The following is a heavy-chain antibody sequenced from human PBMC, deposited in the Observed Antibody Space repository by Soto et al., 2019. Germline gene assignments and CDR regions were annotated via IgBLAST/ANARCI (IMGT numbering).Heavy chain of an antibody. D-gene: IGHD2-21*02. J-gene: IGHJ6*02. CDR2: IIPILGIA. CDR3: ARECLSGGDCYSYYYYGMDV. Sequence: ASVKVSCKASGGTFSSYTISWVRQAPGQGLEWMGRIIPILGIANYAQKFQGRVTITADKSTSTAYMELSSLRSEDTAVYYCARECLSGGDCYSYYYYGMDVWGQGTTVTVS. CDR1: GGTFSSYT. V-gene: IGHV1-69*02.